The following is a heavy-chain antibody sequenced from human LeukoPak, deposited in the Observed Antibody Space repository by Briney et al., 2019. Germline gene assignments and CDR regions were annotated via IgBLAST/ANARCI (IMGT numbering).Heavy chain of an antibody. D-gene: IGHD1-26*01. CDR3: ARDQLTVGTCDD. V-gene: IGHV3-30*14. CDR2: ISNDGHNK. J-gene: IGHJ4*02. Sequence: GGSLRLSCAASGFTFSSYVMHWVRQAPGKGLEWVAVISNDGHNKNYADSVKGRFTISRDNSNNTLFLQMISLRGEDTAVYYCARDQLTVGTCDDWGQGTLVTVSS. CDR1: GFTFSSYV.